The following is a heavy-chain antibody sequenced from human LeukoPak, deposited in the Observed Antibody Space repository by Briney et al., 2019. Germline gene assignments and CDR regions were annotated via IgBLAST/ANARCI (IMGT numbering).Heavy chain of an antibody. V-gene: IGHV3-23*01. CDR3: AKDQVTMIVVPWFDP. CDR1: GFTFSSYA. D-gene: IGHD3-22*01. J-gene: IGHJ5*02. Sequence: GGSLRLSCAASGFTFSSYAMSWVRQAPGKGLEWVSAISGSGGSTYYADSVKGRFTISRDNSKNTLYLQMNGLRAEDTAVYYCAKDQVTMIVVPWFDPWGQGTLVTVSS. CDR2: ISGSGGST.